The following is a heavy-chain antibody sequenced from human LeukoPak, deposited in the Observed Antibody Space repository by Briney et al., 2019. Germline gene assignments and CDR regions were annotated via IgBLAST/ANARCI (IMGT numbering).Heavy chain of an antibody. D-gene: IGHD6-13*01. Sequence: GGSLRLSCADSGFTFSSYAMSWVRQAPGKGLEWVSAISGSGGSTYYADSVKGRFTISRDNSKNTLYLQMNSLRAEDTAVYYCAKDRQRFAAAGTTFDYWGQGTLVTVSS. V-gene: IGHV3-23*01. CDR3: AKDRQRFAAAGTTFDY. CDR2: ISGSGGST. CDR1: GFTFSSYA. J-gene: IGHJ4*02.